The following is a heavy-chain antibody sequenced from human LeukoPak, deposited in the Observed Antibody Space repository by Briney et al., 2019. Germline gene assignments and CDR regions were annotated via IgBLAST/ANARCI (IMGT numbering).Heavy chain of an antibody. Sequence: GGSLRLSCAASGFTFSSYSMNWVRQAPGKGLEWVSYISSSSSTIYYADSVKGRFTISRDNAKNSLYLQMNSLRAEDTAVYYCARDPGGSLSNFDYWGQGTLVTVSS. D-gene: IGHD1-26*01. V-gene: IGHV3-48*04. CDR2: ISSSSSTI. CDR3: ARDPGGSLSNFDY. J-gene: IGHJ4*02. CDR1: GFTFSSYS.